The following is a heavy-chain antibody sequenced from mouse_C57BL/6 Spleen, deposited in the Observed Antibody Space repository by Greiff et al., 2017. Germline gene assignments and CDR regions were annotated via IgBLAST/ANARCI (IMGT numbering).Heavy chain of an antibody. CDR3: ATHYYGPPYYFDY. D-gene: IGHD1-1*01. CDR2: IYPGSGST. CDR1: GYTFPSYW. Sequence: QVQLQQPGAELVKPGASVKMSCKASGYTFPSYWITWVKPRPGPGLEWIGDIYPGSGSTNYNEKFKSKATLTVDTSSRTAYMQLSSLTSEDSAVYYCATHYYGPPYYFDYWGQGTTLTVAS. J-gene: IGHJ2*01. V-gene: IGHV1-55*01.